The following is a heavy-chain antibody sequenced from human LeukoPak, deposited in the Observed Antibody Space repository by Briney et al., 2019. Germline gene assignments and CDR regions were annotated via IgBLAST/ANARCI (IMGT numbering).Heavy chain of an antibody. CDR3: ARNGRPIVVEWYFDL. CDR1: GFTFSSYS. J-gene: IGHJ2*01. D-gene: IGHD3-22*01. V-gene: IGHV3-21*04. Sequence: GRSLRLSCAASGFTFSSYSMNWVRQAPGKGLEWVSSISSSSSYIYYADSVKGRFTISRDNAKNSLYLQMNSLRAEDTALYYCARNGRPIVVEWYFDLWGRGTLVTVSS. CDR2: ISSSSSYI.